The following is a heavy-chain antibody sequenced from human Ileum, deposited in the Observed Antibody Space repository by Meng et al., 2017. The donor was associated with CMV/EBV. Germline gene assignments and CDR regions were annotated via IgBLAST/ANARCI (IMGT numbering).Heavy chain of an antibody. CDR3: ARDGLSGRYFDY. D-gene: IGHD1-26*01. CDR2: INTNTGNP. J-gene: IGHJ4*02. Sequence: CQASGYPFTRSNIIWVRQAPGRGPGWMGWINTNTGNPTYAQGFTRRFVFSLDTSVNTAYLQITSLKPEDTAVYYCARDGLSGRYFDYWGQGSLVTVSS. V-gene: IGHV7-4-1*02. CDR1: GYPFTRSN.